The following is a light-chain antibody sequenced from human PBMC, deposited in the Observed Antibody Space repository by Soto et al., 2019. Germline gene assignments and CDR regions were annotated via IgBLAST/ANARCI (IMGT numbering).Light chain of an antibody. Sequence: QSALAQPASVSGSPGQSITISCTGTSSTVGGFNVVSWYQQHPGKAPKVIIYEGIKRPSGVSNRFYGSNSGSKASLTISGLQAEDEADYYCCSYVGATTYVFGTGTKVTVL. CDR2: EGI. CDR3: CSYVGATTYV. J-gene: IGLJ1*01. V-gene: IGLV2-23*01. CDR1: SSTVGGFNV.